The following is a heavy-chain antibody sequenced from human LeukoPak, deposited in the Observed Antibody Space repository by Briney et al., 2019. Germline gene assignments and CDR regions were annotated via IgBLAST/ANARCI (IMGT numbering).Heavy chain of an antibody. CDR1: GGSISSYY. D-gene: IGHD2-15*01. V-gene: IGHV4-4*07. Sequence: PSETLSLTCTVSGGSISSYYWSWLRQPAGEGLEWIGRIYTSGSTNYNPSLKIRVTMSVDTSKHQFSLKLSSVTAADTGVYYCARDYFTRYCSGGSCYFDAFDIWGQGTMVTVSS. CDR3: ARDYFTRYCSGGSCYFDAFDI. CDR2: IYTSGST. J-gene: IGHJ3*02.